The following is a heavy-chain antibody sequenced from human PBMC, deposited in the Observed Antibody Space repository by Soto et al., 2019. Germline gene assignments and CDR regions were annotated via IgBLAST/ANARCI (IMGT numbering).Heavy chain of an antibody. CDR3: AKDPGYGESRNGFAP. Sequence: GGSLRLSCAASGFTFSSYGMHWVRQAPGKGLEWVAVISYDGSNKYYADSVKGRFTISRDNSKNTLYLQMNSLRAEDTTVYFCAKDPGYGESRNGFAPWGQGTRVTVS. J-gene: IGHJ5*02. CDR1: GFTFSSYG. CDR2: ISYDGSNK. V-gene: IGHV3-30*18. D-gene: IGHD4-17*01.